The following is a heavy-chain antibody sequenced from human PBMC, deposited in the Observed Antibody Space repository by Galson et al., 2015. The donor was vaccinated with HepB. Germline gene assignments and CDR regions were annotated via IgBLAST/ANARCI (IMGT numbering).Heavy chain of an antibody. J-gene: IGHJ6*04. V-gene: IGHV1-69*04. CDR2: IIPILGIA. Sequence: SVKVSCKVSGGTFSSYAISWVRQAPGQGLEWMGRIIPILGIANYAQKFQGRVTITADKSTSTAYMELSSLRSEDTAVYYCARELHDYSEMDVWGKGTTVTVSS. CDR3: ARELHDYSEMDV. CDR1: GGTFSSYA. D-gene: IGHD4-11*01.